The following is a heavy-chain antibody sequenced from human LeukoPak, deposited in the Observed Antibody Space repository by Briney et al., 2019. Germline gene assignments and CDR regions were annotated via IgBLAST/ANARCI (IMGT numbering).Heavy chain of an antibody. V-gene: IGHV3-30-3*01. D-gene: IGHD3-3*01. CDR3: ARDPLSAVFGELIQGDY. Sequence: GGSLRLSCAASGFTFSSYAMHWVRQAPGKGLEWVAVISYDGSNKYYADSVKGRFTISRDNSKNTLYLQMNSLRAEDTAVYYCARDPLSAVFGELIQGDYWGQGTLVTVSS. CDR1: GFTFSSYA. J-gene: IGHJ4*02. CDR2: ISYDGSNK.